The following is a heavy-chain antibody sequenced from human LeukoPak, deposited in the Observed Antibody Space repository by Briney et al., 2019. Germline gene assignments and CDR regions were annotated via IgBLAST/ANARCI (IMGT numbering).Heavy chain of an antibody. CDR3: ARILPRYCSGGSCPSLVLYGMDI. V-gene: IGHV1-46*01. CDR1: GYTFTSYY. J-gene: IGHJ6*02. Sequence: ASVKVSCKASGYTFTSYYMHWVRQAPGQGLEWMGIINPSGGSTSYAQKFQGRVTMTRDTSTSTVYMELSSLRSEDTAVYYCARILPRYCSGGSCPSLVLYGMDIWGQGTTVTVSS. CDR2: INPSGGST. D-gene: IGHD2-15*01.